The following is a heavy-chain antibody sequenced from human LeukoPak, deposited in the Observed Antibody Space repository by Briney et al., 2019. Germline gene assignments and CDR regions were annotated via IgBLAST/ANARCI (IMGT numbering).Heavy chain of an antibody. CDR2: INHSGST. D-gene: IGHD2-15*01. V-gene: IGHV4-34*01. CDR1: GGSFSGYY. Sequence: PSETLSLTCAVYGGSFSGYYWSWIRQPPGRGLEWIGEINHSGSTNYNPSLKSRVTISVDTSKNQFSLKLSSVTAADTAVYYRARGLYYCSGGSCYSYYYYYYGMDVWGQGTTVTVSS. CDR3: ARGLYYCSGGSCYSYYYYYYGMDV. J-gene: IGHJ6*02.